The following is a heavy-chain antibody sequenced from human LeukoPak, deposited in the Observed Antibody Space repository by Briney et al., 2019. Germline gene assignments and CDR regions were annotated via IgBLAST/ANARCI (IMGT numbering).Heavy chain of an antibody. Sequence: ASVKVSCKASGYTFTSYYIHWVRQAPGQGLERMGIINPSGGSTSYAQKFQGRVTMTRDTSTSTVYMELSSLRSEDTAVYYCARERLKIAVAGTGYFDYWGQGTLVTVSS. V-gene: IGHV1-46*01. J-gene: IGHJ4*02. D-gene: IGHD6-19*01. CDR3: ARERLKIAVAGTGYFDY. CDR2: INPSGGST. CDR1: GYTFTSYY.